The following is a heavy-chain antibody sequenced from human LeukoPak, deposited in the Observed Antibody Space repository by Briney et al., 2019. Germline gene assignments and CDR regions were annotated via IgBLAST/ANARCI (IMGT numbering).Heavy chain of an antibody. J-gene: IGHJ4*02. Sequence: QPGGSLRLSCAASGFTFSSYAMHWVRQAPGKGLEYVSAISSNGGATYYANSVKGRFTISRGNSKNTLYLQMGSLRAEDMAVYYCARGPYSSNWYVDYWGQGTLVTVAS. CDR3: ARGPYSSNWYVDY. CDR1: GFTFSSYA. V-gene: IGHV3-64*01. D-gene: IGHD6-13*01. CDR2: ISSNGGAT.